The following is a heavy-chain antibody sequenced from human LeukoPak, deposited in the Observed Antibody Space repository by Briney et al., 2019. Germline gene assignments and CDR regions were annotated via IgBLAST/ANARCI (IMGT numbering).Heavy chain of an antibody. V-gene: IGHV3-30*03. CDR3: ATESYSSYWAPLDY. CDR1: GFTFSRSA. J-gene: IGHJ4*02. Sequence: GGSLRLSCAASGFTFSRSAVHWVRQAPGKGLEWVAVISHDGSNTDYTDSVKGRFTISRDNSKNTLYLQMNSLRAEDTAVYYCATESYSSYWAPLDYWGQGTPVTVSS. D-gene: IGHD5-12*01. CDR2: ISHDGSNT.